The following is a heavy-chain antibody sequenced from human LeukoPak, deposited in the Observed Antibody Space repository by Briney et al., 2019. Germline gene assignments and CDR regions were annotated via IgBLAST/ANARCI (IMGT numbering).Heavy chain of an antibody. Sequence: SETLSLTCTVSGGSISSSSYYWGWIRQPPGKGLEWIGSIYYSGSTYHNPSLKSRVTISVGTSKNQFSLKLSSVTAADTAVYYCASRNYYDSSGYSRVDYWGQGTLVTVSS. D-gene: IGHD3-22*01. CDR3: ASRNYYDSSGYSRVDY. CDR2: IYYSGST. CDR1: GGSISSSSYY. V-gene: IGHV4-39*01. J-gene: IGHJ4*02.